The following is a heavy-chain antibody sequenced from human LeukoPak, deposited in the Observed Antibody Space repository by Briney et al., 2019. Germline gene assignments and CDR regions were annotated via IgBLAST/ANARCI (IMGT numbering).Heavy chain of an antibody. CDR3: ARVGGISRGHAFDI. CDR2: ISYDGSNK. V-gene: IGHV3-30-3*01. Sequence: GGSLRLSCAASGFTFSSYAMHWVRQAPGKGLEWVAVISYDGSNKYYADSVKGRFTISRDNSKNTLYLQMNSLRAEDTAVYYCARVGGISRGHAFDIWGQGTMVTVSS. J-gene: IGHJ3*02. D-gene: IGHD6-13*01. CDR1: GFTFSSYA.